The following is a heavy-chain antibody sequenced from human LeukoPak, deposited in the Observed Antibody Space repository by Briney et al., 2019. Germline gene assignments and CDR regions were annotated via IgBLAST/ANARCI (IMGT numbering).Heavy chain of an antibody. J-gene: IGHJ4*02. D-gene: IGHD5-24*01. CDR1: GFTVSSNY. Sequence: GGSLRLSCAASGFTVSSNYMSWVRQAPGKGLEWVSVIYSGGSTYYADSVKGRFTISRDNSKNTLYLQMNSQRAEDTAVYYCARDWGYKPDYFDYWGQGTLVTVSS. CDR2: IYSGGST. CDR3: ARDWGYKPDYFDY. V-gene: IGHV3-66*01.